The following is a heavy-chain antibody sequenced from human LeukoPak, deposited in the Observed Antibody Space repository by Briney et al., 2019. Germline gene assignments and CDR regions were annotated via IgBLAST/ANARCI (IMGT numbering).Heavy chain of an antibody. J-gene: IGHJ3*02. CDR2: IYEGGEI. CDR1: GFTVSRTY. V-gene: IGHV3-66*01. CDR3: ARAPSGTGTGFDI. Sequence: GGSLRLSCAALGFTVSRTYMRGVRQAPGKALECVSVIYEGGEIYYADSGRGRFAISRDNSKNTVYLQMNGLRGEDTAVYYCARAPSGTGTGFDIWGQGTMVTVSS. D-gene: IGHD3/OR15-3a*01.